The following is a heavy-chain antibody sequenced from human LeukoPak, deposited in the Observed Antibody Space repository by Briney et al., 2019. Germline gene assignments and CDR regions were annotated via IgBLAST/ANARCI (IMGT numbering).Heavy chain of an antibody. CDR1: GFTFSSYG. CDR3: ARGGLMIHAVVDY. CDR2: MSYDGSEI. D-gene: IGHD2-8*01. J-gene: IGHJ4*02. Sequence: GGSLRLSCAASGFTFSSYGMHWVRQAPGKGLEWVAVMSYDGSEIFYTDSVKGRFTISRDNTEDTLYLQMNRLRPDDTAVYFCARGGLMIHAVVDYWGQGTRVTVSS. V-gene: IGHV3-30*03.